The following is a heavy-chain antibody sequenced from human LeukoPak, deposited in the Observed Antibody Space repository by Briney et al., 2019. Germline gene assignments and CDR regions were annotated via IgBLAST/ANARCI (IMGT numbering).Heavy chain of an antibody. Sequence: PSETLSLTCAVYGGSFSGYYWSWIRQPPGKGLEWIGEINHSGSTNYNPSLKSRVTISVDTSKNQFSLKLSSVTAADTAVYYCARGTLLLWFGELLERGNWFDPWGQGTLVTVSS. CDR3: ARGTLLLWFGELLERGNWFDP. D-gene: IGHD3-10*01. CDR1: GGSFSGYY. CDR2: INHSGST. V-gene: IGHV4-34*01. J-gene: IGHJ5*02.